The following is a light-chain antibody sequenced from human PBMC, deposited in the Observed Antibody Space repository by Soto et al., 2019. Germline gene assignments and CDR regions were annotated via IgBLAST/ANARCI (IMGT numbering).Light chain of an antibody. J-gene: IGKJ4*01. CDR3: QQRYNWPLT. CDR1: QSISSP. V-gene: IGKV3-11*01. Sequence: EIVLTQSPATLSLSPGERATLSCRASQSISSPLAWYQQKPGQAPRLLIYGASNGAAGIPARFSGTGSGTDFTLTISSLEPDDFAVYYCQQRYNWPLTFGGGTKVE. CDR2: GAS.